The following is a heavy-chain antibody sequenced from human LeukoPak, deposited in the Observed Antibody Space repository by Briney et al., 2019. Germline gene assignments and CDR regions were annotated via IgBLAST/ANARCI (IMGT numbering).Heavy chain of an antibody. D-gene: IGHD1-1*01. V-gene: IGHV3-30-3*01. CDR2: ISLDGDKE. CDR1: GFSFHEHY. J-gene: IGHJ4*01. CDR3: VRDLSGHWTYDY. Sequence: GGSLRLSCAASGFSFHEHYMHWIRQAPGKGLEWVAVISLDGDKEYYADSVKGRFSLSRDNSINTVFLQLNSLRTDDTAMYYCVRDLSGHWTYDYWGQGTLVTVPS.